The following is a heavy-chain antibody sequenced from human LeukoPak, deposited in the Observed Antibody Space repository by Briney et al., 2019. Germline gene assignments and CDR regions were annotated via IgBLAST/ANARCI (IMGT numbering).Heavy chain of an antibody. CDR2: IYYSGST. J-gene: IGHJ4*02. D-gene: IGHD4-17*01. V-gene: IGHV4-59*12. CDR3: ARVDYGDYGQLDY. Sequence: SETLSLTCTVSGGSISSYYWSWIRQPPGKGLEWIGYIYYSGSTNYNPSLKSRVTISVDTSKNQFSLKLSSVTAADTAVYYCARVDYGDYGQLDYWGQGTLVTVSS. CDR1: GGSISSYY.